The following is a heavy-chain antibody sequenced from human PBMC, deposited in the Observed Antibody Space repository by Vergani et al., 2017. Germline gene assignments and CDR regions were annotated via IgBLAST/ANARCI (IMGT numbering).Heavy chain of an antibody. V-gene: IGHV1-69*12. CDR2: IIPKIGTA. Sequence: QVQLVQSGAEVKKPGSSVKISCKSSGGTFNFYAINWVRQAPGQGLEWMGGIIPKIGTAKYAQKSQGRVTITADESTRTAYMELSSLKSDDTAIYYCAKDLGPSGRSYYGLDVWGQGTTVTVSS. CDR3: AKDLGPSGRSYYGLDV. CDR1: GGTFNFYA. D-gene: IGHD3-10*01. J-gene: IGHJ6*02.